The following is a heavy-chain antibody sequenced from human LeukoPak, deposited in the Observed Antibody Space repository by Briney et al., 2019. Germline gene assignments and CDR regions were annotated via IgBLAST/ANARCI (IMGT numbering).Heavy chain of an antibody. D-gene: IGHD3-10*01. CDR1: GYTCTSYV. CDR2: MNPNSGNT. CDR3: ARGKRSGFLNWFDP. Sequence: ASVKVSCKASGYTCTSYVINWVRQATGQELEWMGWMNPNSGNTGYAQKFQGRVTMTRTTSISTTYMELSSLRSEDTAVYYCARGKRSGFLNWFDPWGQGTLVTVSS. V-gene: IGHV1-8*01. J-gene: IGHJ5*02.